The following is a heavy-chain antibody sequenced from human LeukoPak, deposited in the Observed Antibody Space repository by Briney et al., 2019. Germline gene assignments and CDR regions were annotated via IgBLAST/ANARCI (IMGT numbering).Heavy chain of an antibody. CDR2: INPNSGGT. CDR1: GYTFTSYY. J-gene: IGHJ6*03. V-gene: IGHV1-2*02. Sequence: ASVKVSCKASGYTFTSYYMHWVRQAPGQGLEWMGWINPNSGGTNYAQKFQGRVTMTRDTSISTAYMELSSLRSEDTAVYYCARVPGHYYYYMDVWGKGTTVTISS. CDR3: ARVPGHYYYYMDV.